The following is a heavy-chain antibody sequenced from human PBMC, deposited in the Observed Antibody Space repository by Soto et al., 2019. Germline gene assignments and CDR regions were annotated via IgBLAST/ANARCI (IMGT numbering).Heavy chain of an antibody. CDR1: GFPFSSYA. D-gene: IGHD3-3*01. CDR3: AKGSSGLRFLEWLSPHDY. Sequence: PGGSLSLSCAASGFPFSSYAMSWVRQAPGKGLEWVSAITGSGVSTYYADSVKGRFTISRDNSKNTLYLQMNSLRAEDTAVYYCAKGSSGLRFLEWLSPHDYWGQGTLVTVS. V-gene: IGHV3-23*01. CDR2: ITGSGVST. J-gene: IGHJ4*02.